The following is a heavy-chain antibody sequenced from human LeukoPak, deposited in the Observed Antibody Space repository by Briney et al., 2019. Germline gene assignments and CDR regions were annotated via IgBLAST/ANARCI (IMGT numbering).Heavy chain of an antibody. Sequence: PGGSLRLSCAASGFTFSNYGMSWVRQAPGKVLEWVSVVSDSGSGAYYADSVKGRFTISRDNSKNTLYLQMNSLRAEDTAVYYCAPDLRGSAWSLDYWGQGTLVTVSS. CDR2: VSDSGSGA. D-gene: IGHD6-19*01. CDR1: GFTFSNYG. V-gene: IGHV3-23*01. J-gene: IGHJ4*02. CDR3: APDLRGSAWSLDY.